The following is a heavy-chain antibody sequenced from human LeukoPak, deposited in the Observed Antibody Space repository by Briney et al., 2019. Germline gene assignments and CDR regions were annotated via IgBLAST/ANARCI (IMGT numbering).Heavy chain of an antibody. J-gene: IGHJ6*03. CDR3: ARDLSRRGLYSSSSDYYYMDV. Sequence: ASVKVSCKASGYTFTSYYMHWVRQAPGQGPEWMGIINPSAGSTIYAQKFQGRVTMTRDTSTSTVYMELSSLRSEDTAVYYCARDLSRRGLYSSSSDYYYMDVWGKGTTVTVSS. CDR2: INPSAGST. D-gene: IGHD6-6*01. CDR1: GYTFTSYY. V-gene: IGHV1-46*01.